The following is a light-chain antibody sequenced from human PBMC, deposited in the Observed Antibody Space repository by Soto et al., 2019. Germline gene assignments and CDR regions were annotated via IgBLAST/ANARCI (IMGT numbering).Light chain of an antibody. V-gene: IGKV3-20*01. CDR2: RAS. J-gene: IGKJ1*01. CDR3: QQYGSSPWT. Sequence: ETVLTQSPGTLSLSPGERATLSCRASQTIRSNYLAWYRQTPGQAPRLLIYRASNRSTGMADRFRGSVSGTDCTLIISRLEPEYFALYYCQQYGSSPWTFGQGTKVEIK. CDR1: QTIRSNY.